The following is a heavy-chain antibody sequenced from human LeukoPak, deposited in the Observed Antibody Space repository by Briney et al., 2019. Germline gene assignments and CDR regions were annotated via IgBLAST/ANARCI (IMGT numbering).Heavy chain of an antibody. D-gene: IGHD3-22*01. CDR3: ARQSYDSSGYYYVHQNWFDP. V-gene: IGHV5-51*01. CDR2: IYPGDSDT. J-gene: IGHJ5*02. CDR1: GYSFTSYW. Sequence: GESLKISCKGSGYSFTSYWIGWVRQMPGKGLEWMGIIYPGDSDTRYSPSFQGQVTISADKSISTAYLQWSSLKASGTAMYYCARQSYDSSGYYYVHQNWFDPWGQGTLVTVSS.